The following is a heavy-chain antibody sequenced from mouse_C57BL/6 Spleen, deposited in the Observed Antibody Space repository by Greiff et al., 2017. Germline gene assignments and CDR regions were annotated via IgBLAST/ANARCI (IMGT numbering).Heavy chain of an antibody. CDR2: VYPGDGDT. J-gene: IGHJ4*01. Sequence: QVQLQQPGAELVKPGASVKISCKASGYAFSSYWMNWVKQRPGKGLEWIGQVYPGDGDTNYNGKFKGKATLTADKSSSTAYMQLSSLTSEDSAVYFCARGREPIYGGYYLMDYWGQGPSVTVSS. V-gene: IGHV1-80*01. D-gene: IGHD2-3*01. CDR1: GYAFSSYW. CDR3: ARGREPIYGGYYLMDY.